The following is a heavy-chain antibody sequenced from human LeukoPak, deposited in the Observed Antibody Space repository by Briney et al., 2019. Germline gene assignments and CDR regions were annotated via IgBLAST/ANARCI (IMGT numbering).Heavy chain of an antibody. CDR1: GYTFTSYG. D-gene: IGHD2-2*01. CDR3: ARAGSTSSNYYYYGMDV. V-gene: IGHV1-18*01. J-gene: IGHJ6*02. CDR2: ISAYNGNT. Sequence: ASVKVSCKASGYTFTSYGISWVRQAPGQGLEWMGWISAYNGNTNYAQKLQGRVTMTTDTSTSTAYMELRSLRSNDTAVYYCARAGSTSSNYYYYGMDVWGQGTTVTVSS.